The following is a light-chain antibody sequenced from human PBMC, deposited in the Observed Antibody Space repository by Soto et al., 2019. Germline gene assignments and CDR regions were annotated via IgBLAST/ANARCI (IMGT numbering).Light chain of an antibody. Sequence: QPVLTQSPSASASLGAAVKLTCTLSSGHSNYAIAWHQQQPEKSPRYLMKLNRDGSHSKGDGIPNRFSGSSSGAERYLTIAGLQSEDGAGYYCQSWGTGIRVFGGGTKLTVL. J-gene: IGLJ3*02. CDR3: QSWGTGIRV. CDR1: SGHSNYA. V-gene: IGLV4-69*01. CDR2: LNRDGSH.